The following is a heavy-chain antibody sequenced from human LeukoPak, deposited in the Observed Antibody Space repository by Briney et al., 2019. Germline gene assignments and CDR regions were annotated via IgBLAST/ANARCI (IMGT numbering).Heavy chain of an antibody. D-gene: IGHD6-19*01. CDR1: GDSISNFW. CDR3: ARRTPATSKAVAGPFLTYQDNTFDI. J-gene: IGHJ3*02. V-gene: IGHV4-59*01. CDR2: IYHTGDT. Sequence: PSETLSLTCNVSGDSISNFWWSWIRQPPGKGLEWIGYIYHTGDTYYNPSLRSRLTISLDTSKNQFSLKLSSVTAADTAVYYCARRTPATSKAVAGPFLTYQDNTFDIWGHGTIVTVSS.